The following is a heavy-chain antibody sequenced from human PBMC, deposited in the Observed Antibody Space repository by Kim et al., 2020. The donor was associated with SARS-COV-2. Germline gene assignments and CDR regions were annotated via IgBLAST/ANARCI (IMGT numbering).Heavy chain of an antibody. Sequence: TKYSPTFRGRLTITRDTSANTAYMELSSLKSADAAVYYCSRWIGSSFDYWGQGTLVTVSS. J-gene: IGHJ4*02. CDR3: SRWIGSSFDY. V-gene: IGHV1-3*01. D-gene: IGHD5-12*01. CDR2: T.